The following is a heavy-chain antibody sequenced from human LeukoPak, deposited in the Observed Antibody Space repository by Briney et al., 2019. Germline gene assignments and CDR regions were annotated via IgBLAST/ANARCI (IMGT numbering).Heavy chain of an antibody. CDR3: ARSRSGYYEDY. CDR1: GFTFSSYW. CDR2: INSDGSST. D-gene: IGHD5-12*01. V-gene: IGHV3-74*01. Sequence: GGSLRLSCAASGFTFSSYWMHWVRQAPGKGLVWVSRINSDGSSTSYADSVKGRFTISRDNAKNSLSLQLNSLSAEDTAVYYCARSRSGYYEDYWGQGTLVTVSS. J-gene: IGHJ4*02.